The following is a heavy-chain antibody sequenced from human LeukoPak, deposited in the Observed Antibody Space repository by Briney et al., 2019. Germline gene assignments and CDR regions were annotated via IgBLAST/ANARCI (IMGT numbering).Heavy chain of an antibody. CDR3: ARDSWSGYSDAFDI. CDR2: IIPIFGTA. V-gene: IGHV1-69*13. CDR1: GGTFSSYA. J-gene: IGHJ3*02. D-gene: IGHD3-3*01. Sequence: SVKVSCKASGGTFSSYAISWVRQAPGQGLEWMGGIIPIFGTANYAQKFQGRVTITADESTSTAYMELSSLRSEDTAVYYCARDSWSGYSDAFDIWGQGTMVTVSS.